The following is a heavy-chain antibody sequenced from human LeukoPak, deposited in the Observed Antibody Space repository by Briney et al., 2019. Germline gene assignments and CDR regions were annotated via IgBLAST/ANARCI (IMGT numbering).Heavy chain of an antibody. CDR2: IYPGDSDT. CDR1: GYSFNSYW. J-gene: IGHJ4*02. V-gene: IGHV5-51*01. Sequence: GESLKISCKGSGYSFNSYWIAWVRQMPGKGLEWMGIIYPGDSDTRYSPSFQGQVTISADKSITTAYLQWSSLKASDTAMYYCAILNHPDGRVYWGQGTLVTVSS. CDR3: AILNHPDGRVY. D-gene: IGHD5-24*01.